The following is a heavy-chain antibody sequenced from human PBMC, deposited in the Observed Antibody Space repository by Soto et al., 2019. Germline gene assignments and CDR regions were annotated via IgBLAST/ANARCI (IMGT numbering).Heavy chain of an antibody. CDR1: GYTFTSYG. D-gene: IGHD3-10*01. J-gene: IGHJ5*02. Sequence: GASVKVSCKASGYTFTSYGISWVRQAPGQGLEWMGWISGYNGNTNYAQKFQGRVSMTRNTSITTAYMELSSLRFEDTAVYYCAREQVGWFDPWGQGTLVTVSS. CDR2: ISGYNGNT. CDR3: AREQVGWFDP. V-gene: IGHV1-18*01.